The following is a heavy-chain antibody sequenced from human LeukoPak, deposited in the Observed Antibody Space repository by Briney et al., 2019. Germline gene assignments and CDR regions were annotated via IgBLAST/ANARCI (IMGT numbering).Heavy chain of an antibody. CDR2: ISSSSNYI. D-gene: IGHD6-19*01. J-gene: IGHJ4*02. CDR1: GFTFSSYW. CDR3: ARGTLGAWGW. V-gene: IGHV3-21*01. Sequence: GSLRLSCVTSGFTFSSYWMTWVRQAPGKGLEWVSSISSSSNYIHYADSVKGRFTISRDNAKNSLYLQMNSLRAEDTAVYFCARGTLGAWGWWGQGTLVTVSS.